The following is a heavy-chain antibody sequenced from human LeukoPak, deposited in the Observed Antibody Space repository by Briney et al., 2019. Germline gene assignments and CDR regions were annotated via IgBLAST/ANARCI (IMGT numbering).Heavy chain of an antibody. CDR1: GFTFSNFW. J-gene: IGHJ4*02. V-gene: IGHV3-7*04. CDR2: INQDGSEK. CDR3: ARGTRGEY. D-gene: IGHD3-10*01. Sequence: TGGSLRLSCAASGFTFSNFWMSWGRQAPGKGLERVANINQDGSEKYYVDSVKGRFTISRDNAKNSLYLQMNSLRAEDTAVFYCARGTRGEYWGQGTLVTVSS.